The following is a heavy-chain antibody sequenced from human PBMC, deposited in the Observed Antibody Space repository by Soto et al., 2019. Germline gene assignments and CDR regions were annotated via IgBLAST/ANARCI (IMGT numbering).Heavy chain of an antibody. CDR3: PRTPRY. Sequence: QVQLQESGPGLVKPSQTLSLTSTVSGGSISSGGYYWSWIRQHPGKGLEWIGYVYYSGSTSYNPSPNSRVTISVDTSKDHFSLKLRCVTAADTAVYYCPRTPRYWGQRTLVTVSS. CDR2: VYYSGST. D-gene: IGHD2-15*01. CDR1: GGSISSGGYY. V-gene: IGHV4-31*03. J-gene: IGHJ4*02.